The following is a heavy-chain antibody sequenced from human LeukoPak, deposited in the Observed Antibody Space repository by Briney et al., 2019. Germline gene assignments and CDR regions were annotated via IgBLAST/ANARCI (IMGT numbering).Heavy chain of an antibody. J-gene: IGHJ3*02. CDR1: GFTFDDYA. D-gene: IGHD3-22*01. Sequence: GGSLRLSCAASGFTFDDYAMHWVRQAPGKGLEWVSGISWKSGSIAYTDSVQGRFTISGDNAKNSLYLQMNSLRPEDTALYYCAKGLVVVITHPFDIWGQGTMVTVSS. CDR3: AKGLVVVITHPFDI. CDR2: ISWKSGSI. V-gene: IGHV3-9*01.